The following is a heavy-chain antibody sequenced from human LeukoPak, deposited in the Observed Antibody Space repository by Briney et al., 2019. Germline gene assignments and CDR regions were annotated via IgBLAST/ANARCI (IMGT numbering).Heavy chain of an antibody. J-gene: IGHJ4*02. V-gene: IGHV1-69*13. CDR1: GCTFSSYA. CDR2: IIRICGTA. CDR3: GRGHLIPFYCSGGSCYSGGLVDY. Sequence: GASVNVSCDASGCTFSSYAISWVRQAPGQGLEWMGVIIRICGTAHYAQEFQGRVTITADESTSTAYMELSSMRSEDTAVYYCGRGHLIPFYCSGGSCYSGGLVDYWGQGTLVTVSS. D-gene: IGHD2-15*01.